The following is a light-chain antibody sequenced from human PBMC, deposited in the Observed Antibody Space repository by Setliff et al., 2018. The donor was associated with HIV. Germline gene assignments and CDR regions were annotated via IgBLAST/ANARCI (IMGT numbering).Light chain of an antibody. V-gene: IGLV2-23*01. J-gene: IGLJ1*01. CDR3: CSNTGSNTYV. CDR1: SSDIGRYNL. CDR2: QAT. Sequence: PGQSITISCTGTSSDIGRYNLVSWYQQYPGKAPKLMIYQATKRPSGVSNRFSGSKSGNTASLTISGLQAEDEADYYCCSNTGSNTYVFGSGTKVTVL.